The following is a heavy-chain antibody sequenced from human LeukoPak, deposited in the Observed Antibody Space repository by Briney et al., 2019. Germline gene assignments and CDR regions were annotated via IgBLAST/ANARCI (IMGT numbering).Heavy chain of an antibody. J-gene: IGHJ6*03. CDR1: GYTFTGYY. D-gene: IGHD1-7*01. Sequence: WASVKVSCKSSGYTFTGYYMHWVRQAPGQGLEWMGWINPNSGGTNYAQKFQGRVTMTRDTSISTAYMELSRLRSDDTAVYYCARDYQVELRQYYYYMDVWGKGTTVTVSS. V-gene: IGHV1-2*02. CDR2: INPNSGGT. CDR3: ARDYQVELRQYYYYMDV.